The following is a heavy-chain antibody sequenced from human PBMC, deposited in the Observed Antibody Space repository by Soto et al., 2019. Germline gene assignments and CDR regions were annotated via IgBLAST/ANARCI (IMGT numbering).Heavy chain of an antibody. D-gene: IGHD2-15*01. CDR1: GASISSDNR. V-gene: IGHV4-4*02. J-gene: IGHJ6*02. Sequence: SETLSLTCAVSGASISSDNRWTWVRQPPGEGLEWIGEISQSGITKYNPSLASRVTISVDKSKNQFSLRLTSMTAADTAVYYCAKKVPAALRLYYFFGLDVWGQGTTVTVSS. CDR3: AKKVPAALRLYYFFGLDV. CDR2: ISQSGIT.